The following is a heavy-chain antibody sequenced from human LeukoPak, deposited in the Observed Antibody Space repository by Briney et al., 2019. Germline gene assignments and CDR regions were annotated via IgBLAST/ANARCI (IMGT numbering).Heavy chain of an antibody. V-gene: IGHV3-7*01. J-gene: IGHJ4*02. CDR2: IDSDGSEK. D-gene: IGHD3-10*01. CDR1: GYTYNRYW. Sequence: GGTLGLFRASSGYTYNRYWMSWVRPAPARGREWVANIDSDGSEKQYGDSVKGRFTTSRDNAKNSLYLQMNSLRAEDTAIYYCARIYYFGDNNWRYFDNWGQGTLVTVSS. CDR3: ARIYYFGDNNWRYFDN.